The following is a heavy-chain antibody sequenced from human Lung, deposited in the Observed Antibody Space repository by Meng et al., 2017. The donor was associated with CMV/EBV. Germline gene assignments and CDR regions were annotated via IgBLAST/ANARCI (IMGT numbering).Heavy chain of an antibody. Sequence: GSLRLSCAVYGGSFSGYYWSWIRQPPGKGLEWIGEINHSGSTNYNPSLKSRVTISVDTSKNQFPLKLSSVTDADTAVYYCASPVRTYYYDREVGYWGPGNLV. CDR1: GGSFSGYY. D-gene: IGHD3-22*01. J-gene: IGHJ4*02. V-gene: IGHV4-34*01. CDR3: ASPVRTYYYDREVGY. CDR2: INHSGST.